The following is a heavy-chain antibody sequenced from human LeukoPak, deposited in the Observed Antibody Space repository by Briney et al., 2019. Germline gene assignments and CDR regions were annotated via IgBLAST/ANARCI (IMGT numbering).Heavy chain of an antibody. D-gene: IGHD2-15*01. CDR2: ISAYNGNK. CDR3: AREKVVVVVVAPSLHHLDWFDP. V-gene: IGHV1-18*01. Sequence: ASVKLSCKASGYTFTSYGINWVRQAPGQGLEWMGWISAYNGNKNYAQKLQGRVTMTTDTSTSTAYMELRSLRSDDTAVYYCAREKVVVVVVAPSLHHLDWFDPWGQGTLVTVSS. CDR1: GYTFTSYG. J-gene: IGHJ5*02.